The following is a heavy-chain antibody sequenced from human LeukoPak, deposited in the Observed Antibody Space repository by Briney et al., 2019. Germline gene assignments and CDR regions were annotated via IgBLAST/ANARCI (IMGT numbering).Heavy chain of an antibody. V-gene: IGHV3-23*01. D-gene: IGHD3-3*01. Sequence: GGSLRLSCAASGFTFSSYAMSWARQAPGKGLEWVSAISGSGGSTYYADSVKGRFTISRDNSKNTLYLQMNSLRAEDTAVYYCATLEIFGVVKYNDYWGQGTLVTVSS. CDR3: ATLEIFGVVKYNDY. J-gene: IGHJ4*02. CDR2: ISGSGGST. CDR1: GFTFSSYA.